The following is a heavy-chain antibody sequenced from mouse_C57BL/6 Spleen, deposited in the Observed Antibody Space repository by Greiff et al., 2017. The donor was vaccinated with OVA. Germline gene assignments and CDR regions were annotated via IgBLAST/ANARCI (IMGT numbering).Heavy chain of an antibody. CDR3: ARGNYSNYGAY. CDR1: GYTFTSYW. CDR2: IDPSDSYT. Sequence: QVQLQQPGAELVMPGASVKLSCKASGYTFTSYWMHWVKQRPGQGLEWIGEIDPSDSYTNYNQKFKGKSTLTVDKSSSTAYMQLSSLTSEDSAVYYCARGNYSNYGAYWGQGTLVTVSA. J-gene: IGHJ3*01. V-gene: IGHV1-69*01. D-gene: IGHD2-5*01.